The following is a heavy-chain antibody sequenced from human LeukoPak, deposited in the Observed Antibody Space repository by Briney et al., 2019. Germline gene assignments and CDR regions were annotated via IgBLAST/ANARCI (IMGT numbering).Heavy chain of an antibody. D-gene: IGHD3-10*01. Sequence: PGGSLRLSCAASGFSFDDYAMHWVRQAPGKGLEWVAGVSWHSAYIGYADSVKGRFTISRDNAKNSLYLQMDSLRAEDTALYYCEKDEIVRVTGGGMDVWGQGTTVTVAS. V-gene: IGHV3-9*01. J-gene: IGHJ6*02. CDR3: EKDEIVRVTGGGMDV. CDR2: VSWHSAYI. CDR1: GFSFDDYA.